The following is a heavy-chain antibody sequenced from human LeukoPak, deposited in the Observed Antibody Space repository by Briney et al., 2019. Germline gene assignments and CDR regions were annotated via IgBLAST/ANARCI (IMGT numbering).Heavy chain of an antibody. V-gene: IGHV1-69*01. CDR2: IIPIFGTA. CDR3: ARVSSSWYNDQNWFDP. D-gene: IGHD6-13*01. CDR1: GGTFSSYA. Sequence: SVKVSCKASGGTFSSYAISWVRQAPGQGLEWMGGIIPIFGTASYAQKFQGRVTITADESTSTAYMELSSLRSEDTAVYYCARVSSSWYNDQNWFDPWGQGTLVTVSS. J-gene: IGHJ5*02.